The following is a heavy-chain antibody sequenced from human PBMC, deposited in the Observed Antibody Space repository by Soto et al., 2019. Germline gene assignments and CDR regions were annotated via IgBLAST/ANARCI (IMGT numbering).Heavy chain of an antibody. V-gene: IGHV4-4*07. CDR2: VYSSGTT. CDR1: GGSINSYW. Sequence: QVQLQESGPGLVMPSETLSLTCSVSGGSINSYWWSWIRQPAGKGLEWIGRVYSSGTTDYNPSLNRRATLSVETSKNQFSLTLSSVTAADTAVYYCARDIGSYAYGEGYWGQGIQVTVSS. CDR3: ARDIGSYAYGEGY. D-gene: IGHD3-10*01. J-gene: IGHJ4*02.